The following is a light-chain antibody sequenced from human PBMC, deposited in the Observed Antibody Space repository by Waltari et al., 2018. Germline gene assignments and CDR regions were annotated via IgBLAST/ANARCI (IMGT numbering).Light chain of an antibody. CDR2: EVS. J-gene: IGLJ2*01. CDR1: SSDVGGYNY. Sequence: QSALTQPASVSGSPGQSITISCTGTSSDVGGYNYVSWYQQHPGKAPKLLFYEVSTRPSGVSTRFSGSKSGNTASLTISGLQAEDEADYYCSSYTSSSTLVVFGGGTKLTVL. V-gene: IGLV2-14*01. CDR3: SSYTSSSTLVV.